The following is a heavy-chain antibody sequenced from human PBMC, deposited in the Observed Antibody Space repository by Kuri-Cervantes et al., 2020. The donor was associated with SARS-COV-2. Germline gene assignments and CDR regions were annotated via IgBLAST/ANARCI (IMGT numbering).Heavy chain of an antibody. V-gene: IGHV4-39*07. Sequence: SETLSLTCTVSGDSISSSSYYWGWIRQPPGKGLEWIGSIYYSGSTYYNPSLKSRVTVSVDTSKNQFSLKLSSVTAADTAVYYCARERYYDILTGYHTRNYGMDVWGQGTTVTVSS. D-gene: IGHD3-9*01. CDR2: IYYSGST. CDR1: GDSISSSSYY. J-gene: IGHJ6*02. CDR3: ARERYYDILTGYHTRNYGMDV.